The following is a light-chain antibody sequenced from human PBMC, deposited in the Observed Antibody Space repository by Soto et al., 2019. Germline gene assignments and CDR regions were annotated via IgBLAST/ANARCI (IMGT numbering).Light chain of an antibody. CDR2: GAS. V-gene: IGKV3-20*01. CDR3: QQHGLSPYT. J-gene: IGKJ2*01. CDR1: QDVSGTY. Sequence: EIVLTQSPGTLSLSPGESATVSCRASQDVSGTYLVWLQQKPGQAPRLLIYGASSRATGIPDRFSGSGSVRDFTLSINRVGPEDSAVYYCQQHGLSPYTFGQGTRLEI.